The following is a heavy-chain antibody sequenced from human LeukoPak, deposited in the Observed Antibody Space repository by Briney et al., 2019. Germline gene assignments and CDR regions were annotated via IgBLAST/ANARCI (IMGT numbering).Heavy chain of an antibody. V-gene: IGHV3-30*02. CDR2: LPYDGSNK. J-gene: IGHJ5*02. Sequence: GGSLRLSCAASGFTFSSYGMHWVRQAPGKGPEWLTFLPYDGSNKYYADSVRGRFTISRDTSKNTLYLQMNSLRDEDTAVYFCAKSLNFDNWGQGTLVTVSS. D-gene: IGHD2-8*01. CDR1: GFTFSSYG. CDR3: AKSLNFDN.